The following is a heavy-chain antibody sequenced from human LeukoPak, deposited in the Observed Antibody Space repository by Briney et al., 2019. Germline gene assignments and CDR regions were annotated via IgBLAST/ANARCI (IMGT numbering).Heavy chain of an antibody. Sequence: GRSLRLSCAASGFTFSSYGMHWVRQAPGKGLEWVAVISYDGSNKYYADSVKGRFTISRDNSKNTLYLQMNSLRAEDTAVYYCAKDKGLELEEGYFDYWGQGTLVTVSS. V-gene: IGHV3-30*18. CDR3: AKDKGLELEEGYFDY. CDR2: ISYDGSNK. CDR1: GFTFSSYG. D-gene: IGHD1-7*01. J-gene: IGHJ4*02.